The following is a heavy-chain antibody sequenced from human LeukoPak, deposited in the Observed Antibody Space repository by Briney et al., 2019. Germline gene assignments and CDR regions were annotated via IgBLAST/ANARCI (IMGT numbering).Heavy chain of an antibody. CDR1: GFTFSSYG. Sequence: GGCLRLSCAASGFTFSSYGTHSVRQAPGKGLEWVAVIWYDGSNKYYADSVKGRFTISRDNSKNTLYLQMTSLRAEDTAVYYCAKVKYSYGSGIVDYWGQGTLVTVSS. J-gene: IGHJ4*02. CDR3: AKVKYSYGSGIVDY. CDR2: IWYDGSNK. V-gene: IGHV3-33*06. D-gene: IGHD5-18*01.